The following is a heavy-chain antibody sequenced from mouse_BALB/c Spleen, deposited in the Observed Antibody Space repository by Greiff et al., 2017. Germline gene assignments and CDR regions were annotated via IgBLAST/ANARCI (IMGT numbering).Heavy chain of an antibody. CDR1: GFSLTGYG. V-gene: IGHV2-6-7*01. CDR3: ARGGYYVYYAMDY. Sequence: QVQLQQSGPGLVAPSQSLSITCTVSGFSLTGYGVNWVRQPPGKGLEWLGMIWGDGSTDYNSALKSRLSISKDNSKSQVFLKMNSLQTDDTARYYCARGGYYVYYAMDYWGQGTSVTVSS. CDR2: IWGDGST. J-gene: IGHJ4*01. D-gene: IGHD2-3*01.